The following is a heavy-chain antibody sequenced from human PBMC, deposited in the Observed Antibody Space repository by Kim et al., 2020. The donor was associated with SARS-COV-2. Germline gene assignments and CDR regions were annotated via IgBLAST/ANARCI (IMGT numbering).Heavy chain of an antibody. CDR3: ARMGYYYDSSGYYYVLDY. J-gene: IGHJ4*02. CDR2: ISSSSSYI. D-gene: IGHD3-22*01. Sequence: GGSLRLSCAASGFTFSSYSMNWVRQAPGKGLEWVSSISSSSSYIYYADSVKGRFTISRDNAKNSLYLQMNSLRAEDTAVYYCARMGYYYDSSGYYYVLDYWGQGTLVTVSS. CDR1: GFTFSSYS. V-gene: IGHV3-21*01.